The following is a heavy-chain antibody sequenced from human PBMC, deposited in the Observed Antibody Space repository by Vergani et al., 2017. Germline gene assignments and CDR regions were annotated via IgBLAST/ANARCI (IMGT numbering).Heavy chain of an antibody. V-gene: IGHV4-61*02. CDR1: GGSISSGSYY. CDR3: ARALTSHYYYYYGMDV. J-gene: IGHJ6*02. CDR2: IYTSGST. D-gene: IGHD3-16*01. Sequence: QVQLQESGPGLVKPSQTLSLTCTVSGGSISSGSYYWSWIRQPAGKGLEWIGRIYTSGSTNSNPSLKSRVTISVDTSKNQFSLKLSSVTAADTAVYYCARALTSHYYYYYGMDVWGQGTTVTVSS.